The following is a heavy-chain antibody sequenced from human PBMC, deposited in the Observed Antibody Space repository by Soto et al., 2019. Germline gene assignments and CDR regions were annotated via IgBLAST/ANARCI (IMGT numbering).Heavy chain of an antibody. CDR3: AKDKPGTTSFDY. V-gene: IGHV3-23*01. J-gene: IGHJ4*02. D-gene: IGHD1-1*01. CDR1: GFTISSNA. CDR2: ISDRGDTT. Sequence: GALRLSCAASGFTISSNAMYWVRQAPGKGLEWVSAISDRGDTTHYADSVKGRFTISRDTSKNTLYLQLNALRADDTAVYYCAKDKPGTTSFDYWGQGTLVTVSS.